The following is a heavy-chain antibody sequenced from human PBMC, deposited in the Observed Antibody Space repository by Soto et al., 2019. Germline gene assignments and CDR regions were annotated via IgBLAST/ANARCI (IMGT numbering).Heavy chain of an antibody. CDR2: IYYSGST. CDR3: ARDHTGVQVGGFIVIDD. J-gene: IGHJ4*02. V-gene: IGHV4-59*01. D-gene: IGHD3-16*02. CDR1: GGSISSYY. Sequence: SETLSLTCTVSGGSISSYYWSWIRQPPGKGLEWIGYIYYSGSTNYNPSLKSRVTISVDTSKNQFSLKLSSVTAADTAVYYCARDHTGVQVGGFIVIDDWGQGTLVTVSS.